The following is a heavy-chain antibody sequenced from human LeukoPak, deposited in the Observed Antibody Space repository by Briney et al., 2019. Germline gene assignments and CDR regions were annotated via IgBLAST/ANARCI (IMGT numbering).Heavy chain of an antibody. V-gene: IGHV4-34*01. CDR1: GGSFSGYC. CDR2: INHSGST. CDR3: ARGPSSSPGYFDL. D-gene: IGHD6-6*01. Sequence: SETLSLTCAVYGGSFSGYCWSWIRQPPGKGLEWIGEINHSGSTNYNPSLKSRVTISVDTSKNQFSLKLSSVTAADTAVYYCARGPSSSPGYFDLWGRGTLVTVSS. J-gene: IGHJ2*01.